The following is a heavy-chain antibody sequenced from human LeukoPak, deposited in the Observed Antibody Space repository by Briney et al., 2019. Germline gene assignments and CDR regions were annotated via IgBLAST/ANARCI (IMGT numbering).Heavy chain of an antibody. D-gene: IGHD6-19*01. CDR1: GGSISNYH. CDR2: IHTSGST. CDR3: ARRDISSGWSFDY. V-gene: IGHV4-4*07. J-gene: IGHJ4*02. Sequence: SETLSLTCTVSGGSISNYHWSWIRQPAGKGLEWIDQIHTSGSTSYNPPLKSRVSMSIDTTEDQVSLTIRSVTAADTAFYYCARRDISSGWSFDYWGQGTLVTVSS.